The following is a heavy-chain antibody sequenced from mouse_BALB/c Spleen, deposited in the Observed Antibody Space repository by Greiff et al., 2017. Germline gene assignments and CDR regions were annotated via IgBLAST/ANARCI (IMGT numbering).Heavy chain of an antibody. CDR2: ISTYYGDA. V-gene: IGHV1S137*01. J-gene: IGHJ4*01. D-gene: IGHD2-4*01. CDR3: ATIYYDYDGEYYAMDY. Sequence: QVQLQQSGAELVRPGVSVKISCKGSGYTFTDYAMHWVKQSPAKGLEWIGVISTYYGDASYNQKFKGKATMTVDKTSSTASMELARLTSEDSAIYYCATIYYDYDGEYYAMDYWGQGTSVTVSA. CDR1: GYTFTDYA.